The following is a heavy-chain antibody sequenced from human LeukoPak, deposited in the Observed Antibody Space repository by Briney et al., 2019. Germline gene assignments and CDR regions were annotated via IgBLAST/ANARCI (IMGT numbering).Heavy chain of an antibody. Sequence: SETLSLTCTVSADSISSYYFAWVRQPPGKGLEWIAYMYYSGRTNYNPSLKSRATMSVDTSKDQFSLKLTSVTAADTAIYYCARPGIGGAFDIWGQGTMVTVFS. CDR3: ARPGIGGAFDI. D-gene: IGHD3-3*01. V-gene: IGHV4-59*12. CDR2: MYYSGRT. J-gene: IGHJ3*02. CDR1: ADSISSYY.